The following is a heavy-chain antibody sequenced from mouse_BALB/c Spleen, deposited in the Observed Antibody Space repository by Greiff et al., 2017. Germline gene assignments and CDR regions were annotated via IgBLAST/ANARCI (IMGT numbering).Heavy chain of an antibody. CDR2: IDPANGNT. CDR1: GFNIKDTN. Sequence: VQLQQSGAELVKPGASVKLSCTASGFNIKDTNMHWVKQRPEQGLEWIGRIDPANGNTKYDPKFQGKATITADTSSNTAYLQLSSLTSEDTAVYYCANLGGFAYWGQGTLVTVSA. CDR3: ANLGGFAY. J-gene: IGHJ3*01. V-gene: IGHV14-3*02.